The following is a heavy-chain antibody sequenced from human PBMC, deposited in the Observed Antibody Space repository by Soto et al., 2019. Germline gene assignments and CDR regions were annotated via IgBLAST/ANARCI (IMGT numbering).Heavy chain of an antibody. D-gene: IGHD2-2*01. Sequence: XGSLILSCSASGFSFSTYALTWVRQVPGKGLEWVSGISASGATTYYADSVKGRFTISRDNSKNTVFLHMASLRAEDTALYYCAKWTDTVVEAALAGGAFDIWGQGTTVTVSS. CDR2: ISASGATT. CDR3: AKWTDTVVEAALAGGAFDI. CDR1: GFSFSTYA. J-gene: IGHJ3*02. V-gene: IGHV3-23*01.